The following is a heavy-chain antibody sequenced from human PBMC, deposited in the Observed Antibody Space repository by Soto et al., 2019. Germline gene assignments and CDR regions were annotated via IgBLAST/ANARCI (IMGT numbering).Heavy chain of an antibody. D-gene: IGHD3-16*02. V-gene: IGHV3-13*04. J-gene: IGHJ6*02. Sequence: GGSLRLSCAASGFTFSSYDMHWVRRATGKGLEWVSAIGTAGDTYYPGSVKGRFTISRENAKNSLYLQMNSLRAGDTAVYYCARGMYDYVWGSYQPYYYYGMDVWGQGTTVTVSS. CDR3: ARGMYDYVWGSYQPYYYYGMDV. CDR1: GFTFSSYD. CDR2: IGTAGDT.